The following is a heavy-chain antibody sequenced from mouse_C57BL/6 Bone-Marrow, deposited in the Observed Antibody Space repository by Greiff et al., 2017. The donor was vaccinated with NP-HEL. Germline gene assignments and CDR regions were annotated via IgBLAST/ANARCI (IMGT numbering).Heavy chain of an antibody. CDR2: IYPGSGNT. V-gene: IGHV1-76*01. J-gene: IGHJ4*01. CDR1: GYTFTDYY. D-gene: IGHD2-5*01. CDR3: ARSYYSNPYAMDY. Sequence: QVQLQQSGAELVRPGASVKLSCKASGYTFTDYYINWVKQRPGQGLEWIARIYPGSGNTYYNEKFKGKATLTAEKSSSTAYMQRSSLTSEDSAVYFCARSYYSNPYAMDYWGQGTSVTVSS.